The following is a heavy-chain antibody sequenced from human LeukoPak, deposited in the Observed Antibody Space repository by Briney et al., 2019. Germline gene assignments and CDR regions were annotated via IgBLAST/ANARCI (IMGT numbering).Heavy chain of an antibody. J-gene: IGHJ3*02. V-gene: IGHV3-7*01. Sequence: GGSLRLSCAASGFTFSSYWMSWVRQAPGKGLEWVANIKQDGSEKYYVDSVKGRVTISRDNAKNSLYLQVNSLTAEDTALYYCAYSSSGGDAFGIWGQGTMVTVSS. CDR2: IKQDGSEK. CDR3: AYSSSGGDAFGI. CDR1: GFTFSSYW. D-gene: IGHD6-13*01.